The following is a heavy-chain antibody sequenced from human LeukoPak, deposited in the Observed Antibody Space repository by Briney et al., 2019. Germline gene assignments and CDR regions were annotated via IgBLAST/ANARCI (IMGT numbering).Heavy chain of an antibody. V-gene: IGHV1-46*01. D-gene: IGHD3-22*01. CDR2: INPSGGST. Sequence: ASVKVSCKASGYTFTSYYMHWVRQAPGQGLEWMGIINPSGGSTSYAQKFQERVTITRDMSTSTAYMELSSLRSEDTAVYYCAADPYYYDSSGVAFDIWGQGTMVTVSS. CDR1: GYTFTSYY. CDR3: AADPYYYDSSGVAFDI. J-gene: IGHJ3*02.